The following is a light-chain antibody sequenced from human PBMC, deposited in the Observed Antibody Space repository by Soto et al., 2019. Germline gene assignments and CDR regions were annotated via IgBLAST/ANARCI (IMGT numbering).Light chain of an antibody. CDR2: AAS. J-gene: IGKJ4*01. V-gene: IGKV1-6*01. CDR3: LQHYNYPLT. Sequence: AIQMTQSPSSLSASVGDRVTITCRASQGIRNDLGWYQQKPGKAPNLLIYAASSLQSGVPSRFSGSGSGTDFTLTMISLQPEDFATYYCLQHYNYPLTFGGGTKVEIK. CDR1: QGIRND.